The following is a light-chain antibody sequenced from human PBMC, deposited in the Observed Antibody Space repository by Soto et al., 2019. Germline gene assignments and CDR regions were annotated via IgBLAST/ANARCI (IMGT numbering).Light chain of an antibody. CDR3: QQYGSSPWT. J-gene: IGKJ1*01. CDR2: GAS. V-gene: IGKV3-20*01. Sequence: EVVLTQSPGTLSLSPGERATLSCRASQSLRTRFLGWYQQKPGQAPRLLIYGASSRATGIPDRFSGSGSGTDFTLTISRLEPEDFAVYYCQQYGSSPWTFGQGTKVEIK. CDR1: QSLRTRF.